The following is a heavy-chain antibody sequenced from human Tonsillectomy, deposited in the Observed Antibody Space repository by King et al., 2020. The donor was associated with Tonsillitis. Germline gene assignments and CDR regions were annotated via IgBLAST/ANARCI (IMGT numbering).Heavy chain of an antibody. CDR1: GFTFSSDG. CDR2: IRFDGSNK. V-gene: IGHV3-30*02. CDR3: AKTHYYGDYFVDY. J-gene: IGHJ4*02. Sequence: VQLVESGGGVVQPGGSLRLSCAASGFTFSSDGMHWVRQAPGKGLEWVAFIRFDGSNKYYEDAVKGRFTISRDNSKNTLYLQMNSLRAEDTAVYYCAKTHYYGDYFVDYWGQGTLVTVSS. D-gene: IGHD4-17*01.